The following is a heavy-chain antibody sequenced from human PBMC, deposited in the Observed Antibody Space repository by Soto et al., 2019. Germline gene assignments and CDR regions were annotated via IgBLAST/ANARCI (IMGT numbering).Heavy chain of an antibody. Sequence: ASVKVSCKASGFTFTSSAVQWVRQARGQRLEWIGWIVVGSGNTNYAQKLQGRVTMTTDTSTSTAYMELRSLRSDDTAVYYCARWDRIVVVPAAGYYYGMDVWGQGTTVTVSS. CDR1: GFTFTSSA. CDR2: IVVGSGNT. D-gene: IGHD2-2*01. CDR3: ARWDRIVVVPAAGYYYGMDV. J-gene: IGHJ6*02. V-gene: IGHV1-58*01.